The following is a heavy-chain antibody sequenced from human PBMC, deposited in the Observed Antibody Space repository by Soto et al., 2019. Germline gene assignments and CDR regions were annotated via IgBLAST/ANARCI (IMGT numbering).Heavy chain of an antibody. V-gene: IGHV1-18*01. J-gene: IGHJ5*02. Sequence: ASVKVSCKTSGYTFSNYGITWVRQAPGQPLEWLGWISLYSDGTNYAQKFQDRVSMTTDTSTTTAYMELRSLRSDDTAVYYCARVVPGAEAWFGPWGQGTLVTVSS. CDR1: GYTFSNYG. CDR2: ISLYSDGT. CDR3: ARVVPGAEAWFGP. D-gene: IGHD2-2*01.